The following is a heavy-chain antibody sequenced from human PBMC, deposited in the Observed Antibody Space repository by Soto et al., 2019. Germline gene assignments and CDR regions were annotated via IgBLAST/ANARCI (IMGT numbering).Heavy chain of an antibody. V-gene: IGHV4-30-4*01. Sequence: PSETLSLTCTVSGGSISSGDYYWSWIRQPPGKGLEWIGYIYYSGSTYYNPSLKSRVTISVDTSKNQFSLKLSSVTAADTAVYYCASRIAAATNWFDPWGQGTLVTVSS. CDR3: ASRIAAATNWFDP. CDR1: GGSISSGDYY. CDR2: IYYSGST. D-gene: IGHD6-13*01. J-gene: IGHJ5*02.